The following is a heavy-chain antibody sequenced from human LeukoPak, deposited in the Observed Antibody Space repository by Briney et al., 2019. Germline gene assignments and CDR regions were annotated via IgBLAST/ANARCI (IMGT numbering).Heavy chain of an antibody. CDR3: ARRGSGASLEYYFDL. CDR2: IYYSGNT. Sequence: SETLSLTCTVSGGSISSYYWSWIRQPPGKGLEYIGYIYYSGNTNSNPSLNSRVTISVDTSKNQFSLKLCSVTAADTAVYYCARRGSGASLEYYFDLWGRGTLVTVSS. CDR1: GGSISSYY. D-gene: IGHD1-14*01. J-gene: IGHJ2*01. V-gene: IGHV4-59*08.